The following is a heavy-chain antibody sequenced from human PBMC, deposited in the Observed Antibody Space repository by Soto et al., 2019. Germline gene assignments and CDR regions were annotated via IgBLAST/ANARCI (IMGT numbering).Heavy chain of an antibody. V-gene: IGHV3-21*05. CDR1: GFTLSSYD. D-gene: IGHD2-8*02. CDR3: ARVSCCGLDQYWYMDV. Sequence: GGSLRLSCAASGFTLSSYDTIWVRQAPGKGLEWISHIMRGSSYISNADSVKGRFTISRDDATNSLSLQMNSLRAEDTAVYYCARVSCCGLDQYWYMDVWGKGTTVTVSS. CDR2: IMRGSSYI. J-gene: IGHJ6*04.